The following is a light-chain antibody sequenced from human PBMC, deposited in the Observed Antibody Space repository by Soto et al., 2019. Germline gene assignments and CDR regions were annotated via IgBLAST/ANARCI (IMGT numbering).Light chain of an antibody. CDR1: SSDLDDFQY. CDR2: GVS. J-gene: IGLJ2*01. CDR3: SAYTSSSIVI. V-gene: IGLV2-14*03. Sequence: QSALTQPASVSGSPGQSITISCTGTSSDLDDFQYVSWYQQHPGKAPELTIYGVSNRPSGVSNRFSGSKSGNTASLTISGLQTDDEADYYCSAYTSSSIVIFGGGTKLTVL.